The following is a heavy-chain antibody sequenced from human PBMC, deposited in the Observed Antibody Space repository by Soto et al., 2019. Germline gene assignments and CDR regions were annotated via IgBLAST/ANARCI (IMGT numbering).Heavy chain of an antibody. Sequence: SETLSLTCAVSGGSFSGYYWSWIRHPPGKGLEWMGEINHSGSTNYNPSLKSRVTISVDTSKNQFSLKLSSVTAADTAVYYCALSQASTYYDFWSGYYTDYYYGMDVWGQGTTVT. D-gene: IGHD3-3*01. CDR2: INHSGST. CDR3: ALSQASTYYDFWSGYYTDYYYGMDV. J-gene: IGHJ6*02. V-gene: IGHV4-34*01. CDR1: GGSFSGYY.